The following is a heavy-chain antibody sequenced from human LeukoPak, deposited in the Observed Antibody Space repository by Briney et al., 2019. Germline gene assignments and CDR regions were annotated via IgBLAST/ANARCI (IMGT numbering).Heavy chain of an antibody. CDR2: IIPIFGTA. CDR3: AREGRDGYNYGY. J-gene: IGHJ4*02. V-gene: IGHV1-69*13. Sequence: SVKVSCKASGGTFISYTISWVRQAPGQGLEWMGGIIPIFGTANYAQKFQGRVTITADESTSTAYMELSSLRSEDTAVYYCAREGRDGYNYGYWGQGTLVTVSS. CDR1: GGTFISYT. D-gene: IGHD5-24*01.